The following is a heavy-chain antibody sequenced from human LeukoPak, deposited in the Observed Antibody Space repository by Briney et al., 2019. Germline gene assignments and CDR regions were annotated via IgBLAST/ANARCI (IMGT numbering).Heavy chain of an antibody. V-gene: IGHV1-24*01. CDR1: GYTLIALS. CDR3: ASGFAYQYFDS. Sequence: ASVKVSCKVSGYTLIALSIHWVRQAPGRGIEWMGGFDPEDGEKIYAQKFLGRFTMTEDTSTDTAYMELSSLRSDDTAVYYCASGFAYQYFDSWGQGTLVTVSS. D-gene: IGHD2-2*01. CDR2: FDPEDGEK. J-gene: IGHJ4*02.